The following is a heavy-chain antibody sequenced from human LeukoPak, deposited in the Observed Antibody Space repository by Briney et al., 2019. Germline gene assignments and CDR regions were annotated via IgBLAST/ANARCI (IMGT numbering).Heavy chain of an antibody. CDR2: IIPIFGTA. J-gene: IGHJ4*02. V-gene: IGHV1-69*05. D-gene: IGHD6-6*01. Sequence: ASVKVSCKASGGTFSSYAISWVRQAPGQGLEWMGGIIPIFGTANYAQKFQGRVTITTDESTSTAYMELRSLRSDDTAVYYCARRRMGSSPDYFDYWGQGTLVTVSS. CDR3: ARRRMGSSPDYFDY. CDR1: GGTFSSYA.